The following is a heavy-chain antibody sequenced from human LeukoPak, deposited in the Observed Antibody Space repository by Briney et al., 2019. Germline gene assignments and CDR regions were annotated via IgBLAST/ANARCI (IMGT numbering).Heavy chain of an antibody. CDR2: IGTAGDT. J-gene: IGHJ4*02. V-gene: IGHV3-13*01. CDR3: ARDLELEGIWGAAAGTLDY. D-gene: IGHD6-13*01. CDR1: GFTFSSYD. Sequence: PGGSLRLSCAASGFTFSSYDMHWVRQVTGKGLEWVSGIGTAGDTDSPGSVKGRFSISRENAKNSLYLQMNSLRAGDTAVYYCARDLELEGIWGAAAGTLDYWGQGTLVTVSS.